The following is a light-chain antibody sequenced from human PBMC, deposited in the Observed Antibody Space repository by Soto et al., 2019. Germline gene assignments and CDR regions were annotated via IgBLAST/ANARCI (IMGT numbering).Light chain of an antibody. Sequence: ENGLTQSPGTLSLSPGERATLSCRARQSVSNNYLAWYQQKPGQAPRVLIFDASRRAAGIPDRFSCRGSGTDFTLTISRVEPEDFAVYYCQRYGTSSKYTFGQGTKLEIK. J-gene: IGKJ2*01. CDR3: QRYGTSSKYT. CDR1: QSVSNNY. V-gene: IGKV3-20*01. CDR2: DAS.